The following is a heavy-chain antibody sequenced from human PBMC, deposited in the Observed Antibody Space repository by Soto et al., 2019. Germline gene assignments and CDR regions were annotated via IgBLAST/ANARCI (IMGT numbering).Heavy chain of an antibody. V-gene: IGHV1-18*01. CDR1: GYTFTIYG. CDR2: ISAYNGNT. D-gene: IGHD3-10*01. Sequence: ASVKVSCKASGYTFTIYGISCVLQSPGQGLEWMGWISAYNGNTNYAQKPQGRVTMTTDTSTSTAYMELRSLRSDDTAVYYCARLWFGESLDYWGQGTLVTVSS. CDR3: ARLWFGESLDY. J-gene: IGHJ4*02.